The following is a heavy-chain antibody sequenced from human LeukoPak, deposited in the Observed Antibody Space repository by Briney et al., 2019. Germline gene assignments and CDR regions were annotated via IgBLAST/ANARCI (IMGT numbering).Heavy chain of an antibody. Sequence: GGSLRLSCATSGFTFTTFWMHWVRQAPGKGLVWVSRINSDGSSTSYADSVKGRFTISRDNAKNSLYLQMNSLRAEDTAVYYCARDFRWAGNCSSTSCYDAFLDYWGQGTLVTVSS. CDR1: GFTFTTFW. D-gene: IGHD2-2*01. V-gene: IGHV3-74*01. CDR3: ARDFRWAGNCSSTSCYDAFLDY. CDR2: INSDGSST. J-gene: IGHJ4*02.